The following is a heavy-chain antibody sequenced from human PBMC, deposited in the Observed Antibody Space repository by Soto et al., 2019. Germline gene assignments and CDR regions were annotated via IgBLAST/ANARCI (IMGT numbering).Heavy chain of an antibody. CDR1: GFTFSTYG. V-gene: IGHV3-30-3*01. CDR3: ARESSTYDNTWFHTWFDP. Sequence: QVQLVESGGGVVQPGRSLRLSCSASGFTFSTYGLHWVRQAPGKGLEWVAVISSDGDNKYYGDSVKGRFTISRDDSKNTLYLQMKSLRVEDTAVYFCARESSTYDNTWFHTWFDPWGQGTLVTVSS. CDR2: ISSDGDNK. D-gene: IGHD3-22*01. J-gene: IGHJ5*02.